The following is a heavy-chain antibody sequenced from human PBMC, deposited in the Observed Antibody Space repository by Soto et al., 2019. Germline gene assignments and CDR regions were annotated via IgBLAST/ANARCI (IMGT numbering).Heavy chain of an antibody. CDR1: GGSISSGGYS. CDR2: IYHSGST. V-gene: IGHV4-30-2*01. CDR3: AAGGGLPRYY. J-gene: IGHJ4*02. D-gene: IGHD5-12*01. Sequence: QLQLQESGSGLVKPSQTLSLTCAVSGGSISSGGYSWSWIRQPPGKGLEWIGYIYHSGSTYYNPSRKSRVTISVDRSKNRFSPKLSSVTAADTAVYYCAAGGGLPRYYWGQGTLVTVSS.